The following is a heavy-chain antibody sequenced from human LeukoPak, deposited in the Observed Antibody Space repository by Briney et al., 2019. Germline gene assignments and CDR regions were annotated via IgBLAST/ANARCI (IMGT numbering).Heavy chain of an antibody. J-gene: IGHJ3*02. Sequence: ASVKVSCKVSGYTLTELSMHWVRQAPGKGLEWMGGFDPEDGETIYAQKFQGRVTMTEDTSTDTAYMELSSLRAEDTAVYYCAKDLVGYCSSTSCYSHAFDIWGQGTMVTVSS. D-gene: IGHD2-2*02. V-gene: IGHV1-24*01. CDR2: FDPEDGET. CDR1: GYTLTELS. CDR3: AKDLVGYCSSTSCYSHAFDI.